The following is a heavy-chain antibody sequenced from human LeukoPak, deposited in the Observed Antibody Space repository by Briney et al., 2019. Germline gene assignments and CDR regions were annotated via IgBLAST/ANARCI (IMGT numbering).Heavy chain of an antibody. CDR3: ARLKYYDFWSGTHAYYYGMGV. CDR1: GGSISSYY. V-gene: IGHV4-59*08. Sequence: PSETLSLTCTVSGGSISSYYWSWIRQPPGKGLEWIGYIYYSGSTNYNPSLKSRVTISVDTSKNQFSLKLSSVTAADTAVYYCARLKYYDFWSGTHAYYYGMGVWGQGTTVTVSS. CDR2: IYYSGST. D-gene: IGHD3-3*01. J-gene: IGHJ6*02.